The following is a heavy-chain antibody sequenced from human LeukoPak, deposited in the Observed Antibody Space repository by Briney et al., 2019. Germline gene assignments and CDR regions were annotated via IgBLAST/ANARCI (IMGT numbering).Heavy chain of an antibody. Sequence: GGSLRLSCAASGVTISNYYMFWARQAPGKGLEWVSVIYATGNTYYANSVKGRFTISRDNSENTLYLQMNSLRVGDTAVYYCARHSDSPNYPDTDSFGLWGQGTTVTVSS. J-gene: IGHJ3*01. D-gene: IGHD3-22*01. CDR2: IYATGNT. CDR3: ARHSDSPNYPDTDSFGL. CDR1: GVTISNYY. V-gene: IGHV3-53*01.